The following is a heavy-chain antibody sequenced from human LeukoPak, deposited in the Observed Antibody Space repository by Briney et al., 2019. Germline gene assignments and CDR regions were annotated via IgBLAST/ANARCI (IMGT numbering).Heavy chain of an antibody. Sequence: SETLSLTCAVSGGSISSGGYSWSWIRQPPGKGLEWIGYIYHSGSTNYNPSLKSRVTISVDTSKNQFSLKLSSVTAADTAVYYCARSYGSGSFNWFDPWGQGTLVTVSS. CDR1: GGSISSGGYS. J-gene: IGHJ5*02. CDR3: ARSYGSGSFNWFDP. V-gene: IGHV4-30-2*01. CDR2: IYHSGST. D-gene: IGHD3-10*01.